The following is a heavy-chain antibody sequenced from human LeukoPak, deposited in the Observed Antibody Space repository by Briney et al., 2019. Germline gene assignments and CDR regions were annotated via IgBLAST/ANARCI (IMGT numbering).Heavy chain of an antibody. V-gene: IGHV3-53*03. D-gene: IGHD2-15*01. CDR3: VSGYCRGARCHAFAFDI. CDR1: GLTVSNSY. J-gene: IGHJ3*02. Sequence: GGSLRLSCAASGLTVSNSYINWVRQPPGKGLEWVSVLYRDDTSYYEESVKGRFTISRDSAKNTLDLQMSGLRAEDTAMYYCVSGYCRGARCHAFAFDIWGQGTMVTVSS. CDR2: LYRDDTS.